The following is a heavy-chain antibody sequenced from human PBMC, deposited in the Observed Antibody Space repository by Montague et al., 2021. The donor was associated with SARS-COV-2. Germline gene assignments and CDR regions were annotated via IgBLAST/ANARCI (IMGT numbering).Heavy chain of an antibody. CDR2: IYYSGST. CDR3: ARDGYNAHQNYWYFDL. J-gene: IGHJ2*01. V-gene: IGHV4-59*12. Sequence: SETLSLTCTVSGGSISTYYWSWIRQPPGKGLEWIGYIYYSGSTNHSPSLKSRVTISVDTSKNQFSLKLSSVTAADTAVYYCARDGYNAHQNYWYFDLWGRGTPVTVSS. CDR1: GGSISTYY. D-gene: IGHD5-24*01.